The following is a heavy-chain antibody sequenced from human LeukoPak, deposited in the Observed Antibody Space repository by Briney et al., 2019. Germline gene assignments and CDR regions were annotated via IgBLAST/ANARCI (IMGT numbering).Heavy chain of an antibody. Sequence: SETLSLTCTVSGGSISSSSYYWGWVRQPPGKGLEWIGSIHYSGSTYYNPSLKSRVTISVDTSKNQFSLKLSSVTAADTAVYYCARDAGHQLSRIYYYAMDVWGQGTTVTVSS. CDR1: GGSISSSSYY. CDR3: ARDAGHQLSRIYYYAMDV. D-gene: IGHD2-2*01. J-gene: IGHJ6*02. CDR2: IHYSGST. V-gene: IGHV4-39*07.